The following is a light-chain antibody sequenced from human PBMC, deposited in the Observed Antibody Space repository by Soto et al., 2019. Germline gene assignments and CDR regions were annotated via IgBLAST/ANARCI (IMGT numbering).Light chain of an antibody. Sequence: EIVLTQSPVTLSLSPGERATLSCRASQSVSSNLAWYQQKPGQAPRLLMYGASSRATGIPDRFRGSGSGTDFTLTISRLEPEDFAVYYCQQYGSSPITFGQGTRLEI. CDR1: QSVSSN. CDR2: GAS. CDR3: QQYGSSPIT. V-gene: IGKV3-20*01. J-gene: IGKJ5*01.